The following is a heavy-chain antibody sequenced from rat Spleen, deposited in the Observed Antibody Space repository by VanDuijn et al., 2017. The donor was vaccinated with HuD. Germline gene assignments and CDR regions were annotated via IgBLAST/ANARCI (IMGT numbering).Heavy chain of an antibody. CDR2: ITNTGGST. D-gene: IGHD1-6*01. J-gene: IGHJ4*01. Sequence: EVQLVESGGGLVQPGRSLKLSCVASGFTFNNYWMTWIRQAPGKGLEWVASITNTGGSTYYPDSVKGRFTISRDNAKSTLYLQMNSLRSEETATYYCTRWLMYTTDVGPYVMDAWGQGASVTVSS. CDR3: TRWLMYTTDVGPYVMDA. V-gene: IGHV5-31*01. CDR1: GFTFNNYW.